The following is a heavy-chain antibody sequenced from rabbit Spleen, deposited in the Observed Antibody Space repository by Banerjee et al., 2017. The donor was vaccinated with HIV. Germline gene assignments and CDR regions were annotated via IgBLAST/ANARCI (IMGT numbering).Heavy chain of an antibody. CDR3: AREGSGQVLFNL. D-gene: IGHD4-1*01. J-gene: IGHJ4*01. Sequence: QEQLEESGGGLVQPEGSLTLTCTASGFSFSSSYYMCWVRQAPGKGLEWIACIYTGGSGSTVYATWAKGRFTISRTSSTTVTLRMTSLTVADTATYFCAREGSGQVLFNLWGPGTLVTVS. V-gene: IGHV1S45*01. CDR1: GFSFSSSYY. CDR2: IYTGGSGST.